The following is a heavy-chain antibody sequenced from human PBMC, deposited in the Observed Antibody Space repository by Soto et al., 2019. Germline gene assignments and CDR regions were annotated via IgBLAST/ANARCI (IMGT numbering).Heavy chain of an antibody. V-gene: IGHV1-2*02. D-gene: IGHD5-12*01. J-gene: IGHJ3*01. Sequence: QAHLVQSGAEVKKPGTSVKVSCKTSGYTFTDYYIHWVRQAPGQGLEWMGRINCDSGGTTYPQKFQGRVTMTRDTSLTTVYLDLSRLTSNDTAVYYCTRDLVGYDAFDVWGLGILVAVSP. CDR1: GYTFTDYY. CDR2: INCDSGGT. CDR3: TRDLVGYDAFDV.